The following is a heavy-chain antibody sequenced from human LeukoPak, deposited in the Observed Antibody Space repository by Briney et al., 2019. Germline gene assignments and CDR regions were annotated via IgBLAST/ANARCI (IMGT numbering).Heavy chain of an antibody. Sequence: GGSLRLSCAASGFTFSSYWMSWVRQAPGKGLEWVANIKQDGSEKYYVDSVKGRFTISRDNAKNSLYLQMNSLRAEDTAVYYCARDLYYYDSSGLGYWGQGTLATVSS. D-gene: IGHD3-22*01. CDR1: GFTFSSYW. CDR2: IKQDGSEK. J-gene: IGHJ4*02. V-gene: IGHV3-7*01. CDR3: ARDLYYYDSSGLGY.